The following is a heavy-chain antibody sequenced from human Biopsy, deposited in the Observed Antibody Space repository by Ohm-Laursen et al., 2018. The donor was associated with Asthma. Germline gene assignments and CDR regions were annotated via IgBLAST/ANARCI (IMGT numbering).Heavy chain of an antibody. CDR2: HDHEEGGA. Sequence: ASAKVSCKISGYSLTDLSMHWVRQAPGQGLEWMGGHDHEEGGAVNARRFQGRVTMTEDTSTDTVYMELSGLRFDDTAIYYCARPSPNRDILYYYYHMDVWGQGTTVIVSS. CDR3: ARPSPNRDILYYYYHMDV. J-gene: IGHJ6*02. CDR1: GYSLTDLS. D-gene: IGHD3-3*02. V-gene: IGHV1-24*01.